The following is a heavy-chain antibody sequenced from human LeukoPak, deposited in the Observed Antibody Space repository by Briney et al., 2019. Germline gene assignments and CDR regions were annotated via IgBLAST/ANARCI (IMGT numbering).Heavy chain of an antibody. J-gene: IGHJ4*02. V-gene: IGHV4-39*07. Sequence: SETLSLTCTVSGGSISSSSYYWGWISQPPGKGLEWIGSIYYSGSTYYNPSLKSRVTISVDTSKNQFSLKLSSVTAADTAVYYCASQDTAMDYWGQGTLVTVSS. CDR1: GGSISSSSYY. CDR2: IYYSGST. D-gene: IGHD5-18*01. CDR3: ASQDTAMDY.